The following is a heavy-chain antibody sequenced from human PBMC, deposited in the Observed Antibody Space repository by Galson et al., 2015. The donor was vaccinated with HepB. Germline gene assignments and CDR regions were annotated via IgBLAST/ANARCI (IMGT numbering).Heavy chain of an antibody. CDR3: ARGLSVVSGPSGWNGGWVDR. Sequence: SVKVSCKASGYIFTAYYMHWVRQAPGQGLEWMGWINPNSGGTNSPQKFQGRVTMTRETSIRTAYMELRSLRSDDTAVYYCARGLSVVSGPSGWNGGWVDRWGQGTLVTVSS. CDR1: GYIFTAYY. CDR2: INPNSGGT. D-gene: IGHD6-19*01. J-gene: IGHJ5*02. V-gene: IGHV1-2*02.